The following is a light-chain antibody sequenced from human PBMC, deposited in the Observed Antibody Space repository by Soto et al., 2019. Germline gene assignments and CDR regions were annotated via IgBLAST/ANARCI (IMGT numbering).Light chain of an antibody. Sequence: DIQMTQAPSSLSASVGDRVTITCRASQGISRGRAWDQLRPGKAPESLIYAASTVQSGVASRFSGSGSGTPFTLTVSSVPPPDSAPSYCQQYGSFPATFGQRTKVDIK. CDR1: QGISRG. CDR2: AAS. V-gene: IGKV1D-16*01. J-gene: IGKJ1*01. CDR3: QQYGSFPAT.